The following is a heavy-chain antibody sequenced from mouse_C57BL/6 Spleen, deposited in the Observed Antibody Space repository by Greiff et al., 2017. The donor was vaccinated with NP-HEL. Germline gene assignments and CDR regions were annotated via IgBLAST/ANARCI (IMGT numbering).Heavy chain of an antibody. D-gene: IGHD2-4*01. CDR2: IYPGSGST. CDR3: ARGNYYDYDDWYFDV. V-gene: IGHV1-55*01. CDR1: GYTFTSYW. J-gene: IGHJ1*03. Sequence: QVQLQQPGAELVKPGASVKMSCKASGYTFTSYWITWVKQRPGQGLEWIGDIYPGSGSTNYNEKFKSKATLTVDTSSSTAYMQLSSLTSEYSAVYYCARGNYYDYDDWYFDVWGTGTTVTVSS.